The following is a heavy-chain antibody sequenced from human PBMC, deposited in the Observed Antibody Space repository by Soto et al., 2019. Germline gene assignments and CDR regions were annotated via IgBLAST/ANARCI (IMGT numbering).Heavy chain of an antibody. D-gene: IGHD3-10*01. CDR2: IYYSGST. J-gene: IGHJ6*02. CDR1: GGSISSGDYY. Sequence: SETLSLTCTVSGGSISSGDYYWSWIRQPPGKGLEWIGYIYYSGSTYYNPSLKSRVTISVDTSKNQFSLKLSSVTAADTAVYYCARGRLLWFGEDEQVLDVWGQGTTVTVSS. CDR3: ARGRLLWFGEDEQVLDV. V-gene: IGHV4-30-4*01.